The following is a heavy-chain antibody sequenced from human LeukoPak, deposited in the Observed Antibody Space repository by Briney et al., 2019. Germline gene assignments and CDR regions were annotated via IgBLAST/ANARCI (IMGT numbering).Heavy chain of an antibody. CDR2: INPSGGST. V-gene: IGHV1-46*03. D-gene: IGHD1-26*01. Sequence: ASVKVSCKASGYTFTSYYMHWVRQPPGQGLEWMGIINPSGGSTSYAQKFQGRVTMTRDTSTSTVYIELSSLRSEGTAVYYCARDKFSGSYFPHWFDPWGQGTLVTVSS. CDR3: ARDKFSGSYFPHWFDP. J-gene: IGHJ5*02. CDR1: GYTFTSYY.